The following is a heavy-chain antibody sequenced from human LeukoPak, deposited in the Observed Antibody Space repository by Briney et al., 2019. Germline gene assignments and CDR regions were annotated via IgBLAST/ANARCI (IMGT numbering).Heavy chain of an antibody. CDR3: ARVASRDSSSCYPFWYYYYYMDV. Sequence: QSGGSLRLSCAASGFIFDNYNMNWVRQAPGKGLEWVSYITLRSSTTYYADSVKGRFTISRDNAKNSLYLQMNSLRAEDTAVYYCARVASRDSSSCYPFWYYYYYMDVWGKGTTVTVSS. CDR2: ITLRSSTT. J-gene: IGHJ6*03. CDR1: GFIFDNYN. V-gene: IGHV3-48*04. D-gene: IGHD6-13*01.